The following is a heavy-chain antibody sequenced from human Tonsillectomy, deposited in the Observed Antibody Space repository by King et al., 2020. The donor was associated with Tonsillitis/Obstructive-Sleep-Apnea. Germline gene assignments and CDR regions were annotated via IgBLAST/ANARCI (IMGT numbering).Heavy chain of an antibody. Sequence: VQLVESGGGLVQPGGSLRLSCSASRFTFSSYAMHLVRQAPGKGLEYVSAISSNGGSTYYADSVKGRLTIARANSKNTLYLQMSILRAEDTAVYYCVKEARLSAPFDYWGQGTLVTVSS. CDR1: RFTFSSYA. CDR2: ISSNGGST. CDR3: VKEARLSAPFDY. J-gene: IGHJ4*02. V-gene: IGHV3-64D*06.